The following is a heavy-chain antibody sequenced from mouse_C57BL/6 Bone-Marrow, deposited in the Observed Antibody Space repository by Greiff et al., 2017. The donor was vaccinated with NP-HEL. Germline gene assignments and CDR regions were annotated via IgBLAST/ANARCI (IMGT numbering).Heavy chain of an antibody. CDR1: GFTFSDYY. J-gene: IGHJ4*01. D-gene: IGHD2-3*01. V-gene: IGHV5-12*01. CDR2: ISNGGGST. CDR3: ARGRGNGYYVRYYAMDY. Sequence: EVQLVESGGGLVQPGGSLKLSCAASGFTFSDYYMYWVRQTPEQRLEWVAYISNGGGSTYYPDTVKGRFTISRDNAKNTLYLQMSRLKSEDSAVYYCARGRGNGYYVRYYAMDYWGQGTSVTVSS.